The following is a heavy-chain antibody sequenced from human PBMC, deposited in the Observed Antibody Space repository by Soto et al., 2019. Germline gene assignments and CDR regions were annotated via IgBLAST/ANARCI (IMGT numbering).Heavy chain of an antibody. J-gene: IGHJ4*02. CDR3: AKAQNVYAMVPFDY. D-gene: IGHD5-18*01. V-gene: IGHV3-30*18. CDR1: GFTFSSYG. Sequence: PGGSLRLSCAASGFTFSSYGMHWVRQAPGKGLEWVAVISYDGSNKYYADSVKGRFTISRDNSKNTLYLQMNSLRAEDTAVYYCAKAQNVYAMVPFDYWGQGTLVTVSS. CDR2: ISYDGSNK.